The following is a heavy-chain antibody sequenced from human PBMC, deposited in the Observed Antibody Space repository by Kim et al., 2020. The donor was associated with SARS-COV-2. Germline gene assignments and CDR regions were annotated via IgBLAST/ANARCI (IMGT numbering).Heavy chain of an antibody. Sequence: TGRFTISRDNSKNTLYLKMNSLRAEDTAVYYCARNYYGSGSYYTNDAFDIWGQGTMVTVSS. J-gene: IGHJ3*02. D-gene: IGHD3-10*01. CDR3: ARNYYGSGSYYTNDAFDI. V-gene: IGHV3-30*07.